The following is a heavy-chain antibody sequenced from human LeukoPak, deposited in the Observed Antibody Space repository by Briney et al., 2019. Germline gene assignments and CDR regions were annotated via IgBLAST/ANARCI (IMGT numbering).Heavy chain of an antibody. V-gene: IGHV1-2*06. Sequence: ASVTVSCKASGYTFTGYYMHWVRQAPGQGLEWMGRINPNSGGTNYAQKFQGRVTMTRDTSISTAYMELSRLRSDDTAVYYCARGRDYYDSSGPPDYWGQGTLVTVSS. J-gene: IGHJ4*02. CDR1: GYTFTGYY. CDR2: INPNSGGT. D-gene: IGHD3-22*01. CDR3: ARGRDYYDSSGPPDY.